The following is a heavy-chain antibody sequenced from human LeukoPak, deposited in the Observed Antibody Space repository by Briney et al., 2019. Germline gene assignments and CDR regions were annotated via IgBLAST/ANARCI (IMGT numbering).Heavy chain of an antibody. D-gene: IGHD5-12*01. J-gene: IGHJ4*02. CDR3: ARDLGDGGYDPGAFDY. V-gene: IGHV3-7*01. Sequence: PGGSLRLSCAASGFTSSSYWMSWVRQAPGKGLEWVANIKQDGSEKYYVDSVKGRFTISRDNAKNSLYLQMNSLRAEDTAVYYCARDLGDGGYDPGAFDYWGQGTLVTVSS. CDR1: GFTSSSYW. CDR2: IKQDGSEK.